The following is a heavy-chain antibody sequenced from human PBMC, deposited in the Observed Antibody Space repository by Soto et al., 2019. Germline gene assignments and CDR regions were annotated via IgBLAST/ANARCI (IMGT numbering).Heavy chain of an antibody. V-gene: IGHV3-11*01. CDR3: AREQGPFDL. CDR2: ISSTGIIE. Sequence: QVQLVGSGGGLVKPGGSLRLSCAGSGFTLSDYSITRIRQVPGKGLEWVSYISSTGIIEYYADSVKGRFTISRDNEKNSLYLQMNSLRAEDTAVYYCAREQGPFDLCGRCTLVTVSS. J-gene: IGHJ2*01. CDR1: GFTLSDYS.